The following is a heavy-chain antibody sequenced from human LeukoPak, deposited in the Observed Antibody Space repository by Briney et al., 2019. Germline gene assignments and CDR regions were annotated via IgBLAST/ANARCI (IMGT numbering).Heavy chain of an antibody. D-gene: IGHD5-18*01. Sequence: ASVTVSCTASGYTFTSYAMNWVRQAPGQGLEWMGWINTNTGNPTYAQGFTGRFVFSLDTSVSTAYLQISGLKAEDTAVYYCARDWAMVTNYYYGMDVWGQGTTVTVSS. J-gene: IGHJ6*02. V-gene: IGHV7-4-1*02. CDR2: INTNTGNP. CDR1: GYTFTSYA. CDR3: ARDWAMVTNYYYGMDV.